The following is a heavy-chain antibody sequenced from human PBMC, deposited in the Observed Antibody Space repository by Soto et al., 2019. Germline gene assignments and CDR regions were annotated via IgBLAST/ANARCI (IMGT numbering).Heavy chain of an antibody. D-gene: IGHD2-15*01. J-gene: IGHJ4*02. CDR1: GGSASSGSYY. V-gene: IGHV4-61*01. CDR2: IYYSGST. Sequence: PSETLSLTCTVSGGSASSGSYYWSWIRQPPGKGLEWIGYIYYSGSTNYNPSLKSRVTISVDTSKNQFSLKLSSVAAADTAVYYCARADPDASVGYWGQGTLVTVSS. CDR3: ARADPDASVGY.